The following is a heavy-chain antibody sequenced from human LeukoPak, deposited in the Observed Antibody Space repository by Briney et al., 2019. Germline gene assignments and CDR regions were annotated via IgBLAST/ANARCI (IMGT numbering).Heavy chain of an antibody. V-gene: IGHV4-30-2*01. CDR3: ARGGDFCSGGSCSDAFDI. CDR1: GGSISSGGYS. CDR2: IYHSGST. Sequence: PSETLSLTCAVSGGSISSGGYSWSWIRQPPGKGLEWIGYIYHSGSTYYNPSLKSRVTISVDRSKDQFSLKLSSVTAADTAVYYCARGGDFCSGGSCSDAFDIWGQGTMVTVSS. J-gene: IGHJ3*02. D-gene: IGHD2-15*01.